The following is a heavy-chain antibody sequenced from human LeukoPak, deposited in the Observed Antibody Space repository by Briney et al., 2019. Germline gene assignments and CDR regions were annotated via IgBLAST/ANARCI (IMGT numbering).Heavy chain of an antibody. CDR2: IYNNGIT. Sequence: GGSLRLSCAASGFTVSSNYMTWVRRAPGKGLEWVSVIYNNGITYYADSVKGRFTISRDNSKNTLYLQINSLRAEDTAVYYCTRDYSGSGSYSALDIWGQGTMVTVSS. V-gene: IGHV3-53*01. J-gene: IGHJ3*02. CDR3: TRDYSGSGSYSALDI. CDR1: GFTVSSNY. D-gene: IGHD3-10*01.